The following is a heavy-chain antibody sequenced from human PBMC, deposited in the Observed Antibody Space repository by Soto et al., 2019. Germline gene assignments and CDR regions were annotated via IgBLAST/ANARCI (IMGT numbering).Heavy chain of an antibody. V-gene: IGHV1-69*13. Sequence: SVKVSCKASGGTFTRYPISWVRQAPGQGLEWMGGIIPIFGTANYAQKFQGRVTITAAESTSTAYMELSSLGSEDTAVYYCARAEVATTPEGAFDIWGQGTMVTVSS. CDR2: IIPIFGTA. CDR3: ARAEVATTPEGAFDI. J-gene: IGHJ3*02. CDR1: GGTFTRYP. D-gene: IGHD5-12*01.